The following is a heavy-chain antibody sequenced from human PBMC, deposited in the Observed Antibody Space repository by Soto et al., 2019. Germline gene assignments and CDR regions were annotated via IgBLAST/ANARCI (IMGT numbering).Heavy chain of an antibody. Sequence: SETLSLTCTVSGGSIRSYYWSWIRQPPGKGLEWIGYIYYSGSTNYNPSLKSRVTISVDTSKNQFSLKLSSVTAADTAVYYCARLWGWSVAYWGQGTLVTVSS. J-gene: IGHJ4*02. D-gene: IGHD3-16*01. CDR2: IYYSGST. CDR1: GGSIRSYY. V-gene: IGHV4-59*08. CDR3: ARLWGWSVAY.